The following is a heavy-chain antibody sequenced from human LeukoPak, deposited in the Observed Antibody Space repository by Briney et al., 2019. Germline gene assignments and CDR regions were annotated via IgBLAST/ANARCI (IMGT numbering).Heavy chain of an antibody. CDR2: ISAYNGNT. D-gene: IGHD2-8*01. V-gene: IGHV1-18*01. CDR1: GYTFTSYG. Sequence: ASVKVSCKASGYTFTSYGISWVRQAPGQGLEWMGWISAYNGNTNYAQKLQGRVTMTTDTSTSTAYMELRSLRSDDTAVYYCARDASEGYCTNGVCPRHYYYYYYMDVWGKGTTVTVSS. CDR3: ARDASEGYCTNGVCPRHYYYYYYMDV. J-gene: IGHJ6*03.